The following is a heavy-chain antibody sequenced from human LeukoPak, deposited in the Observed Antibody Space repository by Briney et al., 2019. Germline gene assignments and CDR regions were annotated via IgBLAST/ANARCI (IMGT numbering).Heavy chain of an antibody. J-gene: IGHJ4*02. D-gene: IGHD6-19*01. CDR2: IIPIFGTA. V-gene: IGHV1-69*13. CDR1: GYTFTSYY. CDR3: ARVSSSGWYPGGRFEDY. Sequence: SVKVSCKASGYTFTSYYMHWVRQAPGQGLEWMGGIIPIFGTANYAQKFQGRVTITADESTSTAYMELSSLRSEDTAVYYCARVSSSGWYPGGRFEDYWGRGTLVTVSS.